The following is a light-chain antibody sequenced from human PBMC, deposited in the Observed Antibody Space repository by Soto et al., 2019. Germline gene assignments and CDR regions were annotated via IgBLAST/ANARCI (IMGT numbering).Light chain of an antibody. CDR2: GNS. V-gene: IGLV1-40*01. CDR3: QSYDSSLSGSRF. J-gene: IGLJ1*01. Sequence: QAVVTQPPSVSGAPGQRVTISCTGSSSNIGAGYDVHWYQQLPGTAPKLLIYGNSNRPSGVPDRFSGSKSGTSASLAITGLQAEDEADYYCQSYDSSLSGSRFFGTGTKLTVL. CDR1: SSNIGAGYD.